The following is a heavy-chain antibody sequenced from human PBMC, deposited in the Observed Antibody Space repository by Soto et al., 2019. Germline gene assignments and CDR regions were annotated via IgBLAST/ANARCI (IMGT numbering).Heavy chain of an antibody. CDR1: GYTFTSYY. V-gene: IGHV1-46*01. Sequence: GASVKVSCKASGYTFTSYYMHCVRQAPGQGLEWMGIINPSGGSTSYAQKFQGRVTMTRDTSTSTVYMELSSLRSEDTAVYYCARGGYSYGMLRCGMDVWGQGTTVTVSS. CDR3: ARGGYSYGMLRCGMDV. J-gene: IGHJ6*02. CDR2: INPSGGST. D-gene: IGHD5-18*01.